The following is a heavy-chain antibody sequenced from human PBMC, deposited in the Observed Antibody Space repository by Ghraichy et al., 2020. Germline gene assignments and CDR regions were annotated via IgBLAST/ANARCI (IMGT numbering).Heavy chain of an antibody. V-gene: IGHV4-39*01. CDR1: GGSISSSSYY. D-gene: IGHD6-6*01. Sequence: SETLSLTCTVSGGSISSSSYYWGWIRQPPGKGLEWIGSIYYSGSTYYNPSLKSRVTISVDTSKNQFSLKLSSVTAADTAVYYCARLAARTAPFDYWGQGTLVTVSS. CDR2: IYYSGST. J-gene: IGHJ4*02. CDR3: ARLAARTAPFDY.